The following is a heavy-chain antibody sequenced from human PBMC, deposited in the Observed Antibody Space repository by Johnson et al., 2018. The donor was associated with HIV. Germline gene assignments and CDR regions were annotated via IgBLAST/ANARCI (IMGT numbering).Heavy chain of an antibody. CDR2: IRLDGGNK. CDR1: GFTFSDYV. J-gene: IGHJ3*02. V-gene: IGHV3-30*02. Sequence: QVQLVESGGGVVQPGGSLTLSCAASGFTFSDYVMHWVRQAPGKGLEWVAFIRLDGGNKYYADPVKGRFTISRDNSKNTLYLQMNSLRAEDTAVYYCAKDYEWFGEFVDAFDIWGQGTMVTVSS. CDR3: AKDYEWFGEFVDAFDI. D-gene: IGHD3-10*01.